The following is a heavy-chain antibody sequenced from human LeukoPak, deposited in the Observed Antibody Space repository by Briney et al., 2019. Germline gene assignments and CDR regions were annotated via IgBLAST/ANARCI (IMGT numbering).Heavy chain of an antibody. D-gene: IGHD3-10*01. CDR3: ARFSGIYGHDY. Sequence: SETLSLTCTVSGGSFTAFYWSWIRQPAGKGLEWIGRFSSSGDTNYNPSFKSRATISVDKSKNQFSLTLTSVTAADTAVYFCARFSGIYGHDYWGPGTLVAVSS. CDR2: FSSSGDT. CDR1: GGSFTAFY. V-gene: IGHV4-4*07. J-gene: IGHJ4*02.